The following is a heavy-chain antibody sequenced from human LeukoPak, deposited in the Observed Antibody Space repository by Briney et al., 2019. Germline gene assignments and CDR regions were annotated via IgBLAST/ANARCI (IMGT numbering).Heavy chain of an antibody. D-gene: IGHD3-22*01. CDR2: ISYSGST. CDR1: GGSISSYY. V-gene: IGHV4-59*12. CDR3: ARDGGYSVYYFDY. Sequence: SETLSLTCTVSGGSISSYYWSWIRQPPGKGLEWIGYISYSGSTNYNPSLKSRVTISVDTSKNQFSLKLSSVTAADTAVYYCARDGGYSVYYFDYWGQGTLVTVSS. J-gene: IGHJ4*02.